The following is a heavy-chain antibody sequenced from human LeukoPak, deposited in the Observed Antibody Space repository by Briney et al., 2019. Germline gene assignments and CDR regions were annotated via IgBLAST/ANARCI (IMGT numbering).Heavy chain of an antibody. CDR1: GYTFISYG. D-gene: IGHD5-12*01. CDR2: INPNSGGT. CDR3: ASGYGTWGYDY. V-gene: IGHV1-2*02. Sequence: GASVKVSCKASGYTFISYGISWVRQAPGQGLEWMGWINPNSGGTNYAQKFQGRVTMTRDTSISTAYMELSRLRSDDTAVYYCASGYGTWGYDYWGQGTLVTVSS. J-gene: IGHJ4*02.